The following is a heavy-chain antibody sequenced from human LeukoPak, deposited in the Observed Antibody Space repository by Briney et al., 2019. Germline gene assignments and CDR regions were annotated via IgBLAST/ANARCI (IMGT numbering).Heavy chain of an antibody. CDR3: ARDRQWDTAMVNY. V-gene: IGHV1-2*02. CDR1: GYTFTGYY. D-gene: IGHD5-18*01. Sequence: ASVKVSCKASGYTFTGYYMHWVRQAPGQGLEWMGWINPNSGGTNYAQKFQGRVTISRDNAKNSLYLQMNSLRAEDTAVYYCARDRQWDTAMVNYWGQGTLVTVSS. CDR2: INPNSGGT. J-gene: IGHJ4*02.